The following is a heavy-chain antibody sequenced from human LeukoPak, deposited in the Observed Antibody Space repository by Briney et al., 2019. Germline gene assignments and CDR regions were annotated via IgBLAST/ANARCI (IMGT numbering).Heavy chain of an antibody. V-gene: IGHV1-18*01. CDR3: ARDLGVDIVATMPFDY. CDR1: GYTFTSYG. D-gene: IGHD5-12*01. J-gene: IGHJ4*02. CDR2: ISAYNGNT. Sequence: ASVKVSCKASGYTFTSYGISWVRRAPGQGLEWMGWISAYNGNTNYAQKLQGRVTMTTDTSTSTAYMELRSLRSDDTAVYYCARDLGVDIVATMPFDYWGQGTLVTVSS.